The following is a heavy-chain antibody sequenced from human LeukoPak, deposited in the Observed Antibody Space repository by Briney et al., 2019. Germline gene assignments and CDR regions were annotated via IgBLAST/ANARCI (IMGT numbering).Heavy chain of an antibody. CDR2: IRYDGSNK. D-gene: IGHD3-10*01. CDR3: AKARGYYYGSGSYDGTDH. Sequence: GGSLRLSCAASGFTFTPHAMHWVRQAPGKGLEWVAFIRYDGSNKYYTDSVKGRFTVSRDDSKNTLYLQMNSLRAEDTAVYYCAKARGYYYGSGSYDGTDHWGQGTLVTVSS. V-gene: IGHV3-30*02. CDR1: GFTFTPHA. J-gene: IGHJ4*02.